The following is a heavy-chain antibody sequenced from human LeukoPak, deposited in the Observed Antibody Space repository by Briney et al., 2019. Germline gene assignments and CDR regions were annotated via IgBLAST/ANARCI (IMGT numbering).Heavy chain of an antibody. CDR3: ARGRRTAAYRTNWFDP. CDR1: GGSISSYY. J-gene: IGHJ5*02. D-gene: IGHD6-13*01. Sequence: SETLSLTCTVSGGSISSYYWSWIRQPPGKGLEWIGEINHSGSTNYNPSLKSRVTISVDTSKNQFSLKLSSVTAADTAVYYCARGRRTAAYRTNWFDPWGQGTLVTVSS. CDR2: INHSGST. V-gene: IGHV4-34*01.